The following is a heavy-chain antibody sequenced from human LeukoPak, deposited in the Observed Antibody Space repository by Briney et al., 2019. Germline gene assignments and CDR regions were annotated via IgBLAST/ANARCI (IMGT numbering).Heavy chain of an antibody. D-gene: IGHD3-9*01. V-gene: IGHV1-8*01. J-gene: IGHJ4*02. CDR1: GYTFTSYD. CDR2: MNPNSGNT. Sequence: ASVKVSCKASGYTFTSYDINWVRQATGQGLEWMGWMNPNSGNTGYAQKFQGRVTMTRNTSISTAYMELSSLRSEDTAVYYCARGYGLLRYFDWLSSYHNNNIDYWGQGTLVTVSS. CDR3: ARGYGLLRYFDWLSSYHNNNIDY.